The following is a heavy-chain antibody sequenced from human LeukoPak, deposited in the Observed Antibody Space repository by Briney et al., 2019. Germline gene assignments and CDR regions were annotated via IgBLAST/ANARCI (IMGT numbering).Heavy chain of an antibody. CDR2: ISAFNGNT. J-gene: IGHJ4*02. CDR3: ALFYSSSHPSDY. CDR1: GYTFTTYG. Sequence: ASVKVSCKASGYTFTTYGISWVRQAPGQGLEWMGWISAFNGNTNYAQNLQGRVTMTTDTPTSTAYMELRSLRSDDTAVYYCALFYSSSHPSDYWGQGTLVTVSS. D-gene: IGHD6-6*01. V-gene: IGHV1-18*01.